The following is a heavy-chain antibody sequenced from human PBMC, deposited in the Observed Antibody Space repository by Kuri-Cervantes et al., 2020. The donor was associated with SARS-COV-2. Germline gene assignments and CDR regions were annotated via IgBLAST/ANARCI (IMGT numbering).Heavy chain of an antibody. CDR1: GFTFSSYA. D-gene: IGHD2-8*01. V-gene: IGHV3-23*01. Sequence: GESLKISCAASGFTFSSYALSWVRQAPGKGLEWVSAISGSGGSTYYADPVKGRFTISRDNSKNTLYLQMNSLRADDTAVYYCAKMYCTNGVCYNGMDVWGQGTTVTVSS. J-gene: IGHJ6*02. CDR3: AKMYCTNGVCYNGMDV. CDR2: ISGSGGST.